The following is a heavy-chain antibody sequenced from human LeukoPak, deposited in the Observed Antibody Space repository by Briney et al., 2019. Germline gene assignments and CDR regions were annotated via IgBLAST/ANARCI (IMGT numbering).Heavy chain of an antibody. CDR3: AKASCSSSTCYRFDP. Sequence: PGGSLRLSCAASGFTFTSYAMSWVRQAPGKGLEWVSGITGSGGSTYHAGSVKGRFTVSRDNSKNTLYLQMNSLRAEDTAVYYCAKASCSSSTCYRFDPWGQGTLVSVSS. D-gene: IGHD2-2*01. V-gene: IGHV3-23*01. J-gene: IGHJ5*02. CDR1: GFTFTSYA. CDR2: ITGSGGST.